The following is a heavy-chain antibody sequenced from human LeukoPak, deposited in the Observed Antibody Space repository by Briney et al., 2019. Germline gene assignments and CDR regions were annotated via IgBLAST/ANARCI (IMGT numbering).Heavy chain of an antibody. D-gene: IGHD6-6*01. CDR1: GGSISSGGYS. CDR3: ARTSIAARRANAFDI. CDR2: IYHSGST. J-gene: IGHJ3*02. V-gene: IGHV4-30-2*01. Sequence: SETLSLTCAVSGGSISSGGYSWSWLRQPPGKGLEWIGYIYHSGSTYYNPSLKSRVTISVDRSKNQFSLKLSSVTAADTAVYYCARTSIAARRANAFDIWGQGTMVTVSS.